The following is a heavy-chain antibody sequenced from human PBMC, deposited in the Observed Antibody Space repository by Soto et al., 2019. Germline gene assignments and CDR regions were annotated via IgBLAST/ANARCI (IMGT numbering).Heavy chain of an antibody. D-gene: IGHD2-15*01. CDR1: GFTFSDYY. V-gene: IGHV3-11*06. J-gene: IGHJ6*02. CDR2: ISSSSSYT. CDR3: AREVGDAGYYGMDV. Sequence: QVQLVESGGGLVKPGGSLRLSCAASGFTFSDYYMSWIRQAPGKGLEWVSYISSSSSYTNYADSVKGRFTISRDNAKNSLYLQMNSLRAEDTAVYYRAREVGDAGYYGMDVWGQGTTVTVSS.